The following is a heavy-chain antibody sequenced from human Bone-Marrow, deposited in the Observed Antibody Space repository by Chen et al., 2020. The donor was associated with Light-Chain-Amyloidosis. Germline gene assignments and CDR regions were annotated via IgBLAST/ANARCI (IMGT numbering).Heavy chain of an antibody. CDR1: GFSLTTSGMG. J-gene: IGHJ5*02. D-gene: IGHD2-2*01. CDR2: SYWDDEK. CDR3: AHSRDQPLLGPRNGFGP. V-gene: IGHV2-5*02. Sequence: QITLKESGPTLVKPTQTLTLTCTFSGFSLTTSGMGVGWTRQPPGKALEWLALSYWDDEKRYSPSLKNRLTITKDTSKNQVVLTVTNMDPADTGTYYCAHSRDQPLLGPRNGFGPWGPGIAVTVSS.